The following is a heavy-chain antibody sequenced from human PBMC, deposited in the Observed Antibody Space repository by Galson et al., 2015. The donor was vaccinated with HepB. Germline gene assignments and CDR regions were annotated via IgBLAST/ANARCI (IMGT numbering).Heavy chain of an antibody. Sequence: SLRLSCAASGFTFSNFAMHWVRQPPGKGLEWVAGISGLSVGKHYPDSVKGRFTISRDNSRNTLYLEMSSLGPEDTAVYYCSKAAPNNRHDTYYLDYWGQGALVTVSS. CDR3: SKAAPNNRHDTYYLDY. V-gene: IGHV3-30-3*01. J-gene: IGHJ4*02. CDR1: GFTFSNFA. D-gene: IGHD1-1*01. CDR2: ISGLSVGK.